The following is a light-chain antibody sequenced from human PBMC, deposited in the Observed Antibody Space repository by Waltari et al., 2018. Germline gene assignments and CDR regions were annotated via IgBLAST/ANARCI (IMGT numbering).Light chain of an antibody. Sequence: QAVVPQEPSLTVSPGGTVTPTCDSRTGAGTSGNYPYWFQPKPGQAPRTLIYDTSNKPSWTPSRVSGSRLGGKAALTLSGAQPDDEAEYYCFLSFSGAWVFGGGTKLTVL. CDR1: TGAGTSGNY. CDR3: FLSFSGAWV. V-gene: IGLV7-46*01. J-gene: IGLJ3*02. CDR2: DTS.